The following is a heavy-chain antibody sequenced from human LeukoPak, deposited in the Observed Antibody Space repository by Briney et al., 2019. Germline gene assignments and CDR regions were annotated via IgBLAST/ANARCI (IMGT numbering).Heavy chain of an antibody. J-gene: IGHJ4*02. CDR3: ARGESPGVTAAAGILGY. CDR2: MNPNSGNT. Sequence: ASVKVSCKASGYTFTSYGINWVRQATGQGLEWMGWMNPNSGNTGYAQKFQGRVTMTRNTSISTAYMELSSLRSEDTAVYYCARGESPGVTAAAGILGYWGQGTLVTVSS. V-gene: IGHV1-8*02. D-gene: IGHD6-13*01. CDR1: GYTFTSYG.